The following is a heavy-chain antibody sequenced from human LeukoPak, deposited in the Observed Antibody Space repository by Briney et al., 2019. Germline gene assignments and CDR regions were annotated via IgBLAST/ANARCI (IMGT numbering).Heavy chain of an antibody. V-gene: IGHV1-69*05. Sequence: SVKVSCKASGGTFSSYAISWVRQAPGQGLEWMGMIIPIFGTANYAQKFQGRVTITTDESTSTAFMVLSSLRAEDTAVYYCARDRGTAGAFDIWGQGTMVTVSS. J-gene: IGHJ3*02. CDR1: GGTFSSYA. D-gene: IGHD6-13*01. CDR2: IIPIFGTA. CDR3: ARDRGTAGAFDI.